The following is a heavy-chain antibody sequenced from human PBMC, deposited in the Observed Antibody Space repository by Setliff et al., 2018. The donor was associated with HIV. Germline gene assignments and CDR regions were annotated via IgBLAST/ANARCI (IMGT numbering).Heavy chain of an antibody. CDR1: GGTFGSYA. CDR3: ARSGYGDYDVEAPWDY. D-gene: IGHD4-17*01. J-gene: IGHJ4*02. Sequence: RASVKVSCKASGGTFGSYAVSWVRQAPGQGLEWMGGIIPMFGTAKYAQKFQARVTLTTDESTSTAYMEVSGLKSDDTAVYYCARSGYGDYDVEAPWDYWGQGTLVTVSS. CDR2: IIPMFGTA. V-gene: IGHV1-69*05.